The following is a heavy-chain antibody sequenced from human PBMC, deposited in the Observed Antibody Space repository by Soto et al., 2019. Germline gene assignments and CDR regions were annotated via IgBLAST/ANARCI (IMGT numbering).Heavy chain of an antibody. J-gene: IGHJ4*02. CDR3: ATWVDYGDFEGFDF. V-gene: IGHV1-2*04. Sequence: ASVKVSCKTSGYRFTDYKLHWVRQAPGQGLEWMGWVDPNGGGSNSAQKFQGSVTMTWDTSITTAYLDLTRLTTNDMATYFCATWVDYGDFEGFDFWGQGTLVTVSS. CDR1: GYRFTDYK. CDR2: VDPNGGGS. D-gene: IGHD4-17*01.